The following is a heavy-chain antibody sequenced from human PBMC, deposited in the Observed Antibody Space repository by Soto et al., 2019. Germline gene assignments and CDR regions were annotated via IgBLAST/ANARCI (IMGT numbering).Heavy chain of an antibody. J-gene: IGHJ4*02. CDR2: MWYDGSKQ. CDR3: ARNPDYDIEVDY. D-gene: IGHD3-9*01. CDR1: GFSLTNYG. Sequence: QVQLVESGGGVVQPGRSLGLSCVASGFSLTNYGMHWVRQAPGKGLEWVAVMWYDGSKQYYGDSVKGRFTISRDISKNTLYLQMNNLRAEDTAVYYCARNPDYDIEVDYWGQGTLVTVSS. V-gene: IGHV3-33*01.